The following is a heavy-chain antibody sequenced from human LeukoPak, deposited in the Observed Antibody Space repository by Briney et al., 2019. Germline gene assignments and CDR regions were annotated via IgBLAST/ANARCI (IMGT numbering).Heavy chain of an antibody. Sequence: GGSLRLSCAATGFTFSSYAMNWVRQAPGKGLQWVSAISGSGGSTYYLDSVKGRFTISRDNSKNTLYLQMNSLGAEDTAVYYCAKSRADVYNSLDYWGQGTLVTVSS. CDR3: AKSRADVYNSLDY. V-gene: IGHV3-23*01. J-gene: IGHJ4*02. CDR1: GFTFSSYA. D-gene: IGHD5-24*01. CDR2: ISGSGGST.